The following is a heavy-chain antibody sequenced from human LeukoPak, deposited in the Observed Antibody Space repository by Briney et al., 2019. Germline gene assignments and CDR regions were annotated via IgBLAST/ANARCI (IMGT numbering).Heavy chain of an antibody. CDR1: GFTFSSYE. J-gene: IGHJ4*02. V-gene: IGHV3-48*03. Sequence: PGGSLRLSCAASGFTFSSYEMNWVRQAPGKGLEWVSYISSSRSTIYYADSVKGRFTISRDNAKNSLYLQMNSLRVEDTAVYYCARDATPQYSSGWVYFVYWGRGTLVTVSS. D-gene: IGHD6-19*01. CDR3: ARDATPQYSSGWVYFVY. CDR2: ISSSRSTI.